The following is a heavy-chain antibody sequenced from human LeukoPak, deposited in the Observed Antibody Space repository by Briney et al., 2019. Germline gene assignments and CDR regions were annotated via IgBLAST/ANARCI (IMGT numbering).Heavy chain of an antibody. V-gene: IGHV4-39*01. CDR1: GGSISSSSYY. CDR3: ARHVEVRSGYYFWFDP. CDR2: IYYSGST. J-gene: IGHJ5*02. D-gene: IGHD3-3*01. Sequence: PSETLSLTCTVSGGSISSSSYYWGWIRQPPGKGLEWIVSIYYSGSTYYNPSLKSRVTISVDTSKNQFPLKLSSVTAADTAVYYCARHVEVRSGYYFWFDPWGQGTLVTGSS.